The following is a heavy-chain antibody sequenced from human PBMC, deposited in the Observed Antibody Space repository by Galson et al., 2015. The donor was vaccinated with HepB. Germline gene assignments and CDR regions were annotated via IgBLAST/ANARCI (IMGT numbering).Heavy chain of an antibody. CDR2: ISYDGSNK. CDR3: ASGGWIQLWGGFDY. V-gene: IGHV3-30*04. CDR1: GFTFSSYA. J-gene: IGHJ4*02. D-gene: IGHD5-18*01. Sequence: SLRLSCAASGFTFSSYAMHWVRQAPGKGLEWVAVISYDGSNKYYADSVKGRFTISRDNSKNTLYLQMNSLRAEDTAVYYCASGGWIQLWGGFDYWGQGTLVTVSS.